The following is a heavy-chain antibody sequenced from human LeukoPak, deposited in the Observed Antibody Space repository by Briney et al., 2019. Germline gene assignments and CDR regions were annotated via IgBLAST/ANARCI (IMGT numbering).Heavy chain of an antibody. V-gene: IGHV3-48*01. CDR2: ISSSSSTL. J-gene: IGHJ4*02. Sequence: QPGESLRLSCAASGFTFSTYSMNWVRQAPGKGLEWVSYISSSSSTLYYADSVKGRFTISRDNSKNTLYLQMNSLRAEDTAVYYCARGSGSFSGGFDYWGQGTLVTVYS. CDR1: GFTFSTYS. CDR3: ARGSGSFSGGFDY. D-gene: IGHD1-26*01.